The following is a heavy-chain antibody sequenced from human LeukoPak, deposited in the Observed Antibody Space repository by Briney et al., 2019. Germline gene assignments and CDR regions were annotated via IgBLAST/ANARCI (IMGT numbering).Heavy chain of an antibody. CDR3: ARAPAVYSSSWYIY. V-gene: IGHV1-18*01. D-gene: IGHD6-13*01. Sequence: GASVKVSCKASGYTFTSYGISWVRRAPGQGLEWMGWISAYNGNTNYAQKLQGRVTITTDTSTSTAYMELRSLRSDDTAVYYCARAPAVYSSSWYIYWGQGTLVTVSS. CDR1: GYTFTSYG. J-gene: IGHJ4*02. CDR2: ISAYNGNT.